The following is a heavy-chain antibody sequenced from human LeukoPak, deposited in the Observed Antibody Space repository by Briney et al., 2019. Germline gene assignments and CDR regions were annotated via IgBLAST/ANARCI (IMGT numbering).Heavy chain of an antibody. Sequence: GGSLRLSCAASGFTFSGYAMNWVRQAPGKGLEWVSYISSSTTTIYYADSVKGRFTISRDSAKNSLFLQMSSLRVEDTAVYYCAKIVSAWDGFDYWGQGALVTVSS. J-gene: IGHJ4*02. V-gene: IGHV3-48*04. CDR3: AKIVSAWDGFDY. CDR2: ISSSTTTI. CDR1: GFTFSGYA. D-gene: IGHD3-16*02.